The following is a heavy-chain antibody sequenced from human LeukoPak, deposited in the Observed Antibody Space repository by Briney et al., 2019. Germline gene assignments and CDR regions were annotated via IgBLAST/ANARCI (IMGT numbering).Heavy chain of an antibody. Sequence: PSETLSLTCTVSGGSISSSSYYWGWIRQPPGKGLEWIGSIYYSGSTYYNPSLKSRVTISVDTSKNQFSLKLSSVTAADTAVYYCARNREAAFDPWGQGTLVTVSS. V-gene: IGHV4-39*07. J-gene: IGHJ5*02. CDR3: ARNREAAFDP. CDR2: IYYSGST. D-gene: IGHD2-15*01. CDR1: GGSISSSSYY.